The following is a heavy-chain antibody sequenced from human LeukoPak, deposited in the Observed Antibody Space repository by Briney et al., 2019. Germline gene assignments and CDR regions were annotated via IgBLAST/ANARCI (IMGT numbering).Heavy chain of an antibody. CDR1: GFTFSSYA. J-gene: IGHJ4*02. CDR2: IVNSGDNT. D-gene: IGHD2-15*01. V-gene: IGHV3-23*01. CDR3: AKGSGGSCYLPLDY. Sequence: RGSLRLSCAASGFTFSSYAMTWVRQAPGKGLEWVSAIVNSGDNTYYADSVEGRFTISRDNSMHTLYLQMNSLRAEDTAVYFCAKGSGGSCYLPLDYWDQGTLVTVSS.